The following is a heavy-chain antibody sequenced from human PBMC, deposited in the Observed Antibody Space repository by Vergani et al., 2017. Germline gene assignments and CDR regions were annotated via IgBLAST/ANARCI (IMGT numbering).Heavy chain of an antibody. Sequence: EVQLVESGGGLVKPGGSLRLSCAASGFTFSSYSMNWVRQAPGKGLEWVSSISMSGDISYYADSVKGRFTISRDNSKNTLYLQMNNLRAADTAVYYCARSGYCAHGVCYMTYYYYMDVWGKGTAVTVSS. J-gene: IGHJ6*03. V-gene: IGHV3-21*06. D-gene: IGHD2-8*01. CDR1: GFTFSSYS. CDR3: ARSGYCAHGVCYMTYYYYMDV. CDR2: ISMSGDIS.